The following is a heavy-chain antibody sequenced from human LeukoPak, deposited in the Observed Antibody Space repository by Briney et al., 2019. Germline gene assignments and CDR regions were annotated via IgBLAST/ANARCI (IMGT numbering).Heavy chain of an antibody. D-gene: IGHD3-3*01. V-gene: IGHV3-23*01. CDR1: GFTFSSYA. J-gene: IGHJ6*02. Sequence: SGGSLRLSCAASGFTFSSYAMSWVRQAPGKGLEWVSAISGSGGSTYYADSVKGRFTISRDNSKNTLYLQMNSLRAEDTAVYYCAKARRKLRFLEWSKKHLSRPIYYGMDVWGQGTTVTVSS. CDR2: ISGSGGST. CDR3: AKARRKLRFLEWSKKHLSRPIYYGMDV.